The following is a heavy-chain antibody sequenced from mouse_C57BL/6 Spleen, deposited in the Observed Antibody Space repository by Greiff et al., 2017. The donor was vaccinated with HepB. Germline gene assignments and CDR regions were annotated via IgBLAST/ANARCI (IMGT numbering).Heavy chain of an antibody. D-gene: IGHD2-2*01. CDR2: IYPGDGDT. CDR3: ARRDGYDGGHWFAY. Sequence: QVQLKQSGAELVKPGASVKISCKASGYAFSSYWMNWVKQRPGKGLEWIGQIYPGDGDTNYNGKFKGKATLTADKSSSTAYMQLSSRTSEDSAVYFCARRDGYDGGHWFAYWGQGTLVTVSA. V-gene: IGHV1-80*01. CDR1: GYAFSSYW. J-gene: IGHJ3*01.